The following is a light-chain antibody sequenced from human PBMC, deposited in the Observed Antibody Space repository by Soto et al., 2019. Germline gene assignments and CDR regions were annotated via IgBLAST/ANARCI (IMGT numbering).Light chain of an antibody. V-gene: IGKV2-24*01. Sequence: EIVMTQTPLSSAVTLGQPASISCRSSQSLVHNDGNTYVTWFQQRPGQPPGLLLYKISNRFSGVPDRFRGSGAGKEFTLKISRVEVEDCGVDYCMQATQYPWTFGQGTKVEIK. CDR2: KIS. J-gene: IGKJ1*01. CDR1: QSLVHNDGNTY. CDR3: MQATQYPWT.